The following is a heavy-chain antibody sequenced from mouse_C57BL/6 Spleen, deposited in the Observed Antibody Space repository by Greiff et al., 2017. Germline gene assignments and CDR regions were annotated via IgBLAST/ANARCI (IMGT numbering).Heavy chain of an antibody. D-gene: IGHD1-1*01. Sequence: QVQLKQPGAELVMPGASVKLSCKASGYTFTSYWMHWVKQRPGQGLEWIGEIDPSDSYTNYNQKFKGKSTLTVDKSSSTAYMQLSSLTSEDSAVYYCARVTTVVARAMDYWGQGTSVTVAS. CDR1: GYTFTSYW. CDR3: ARVTTVVARAMDY. V-gene: IGHV1-69*01. J-gene: IGHJ4*01. CDR2: IDPSDSYT.